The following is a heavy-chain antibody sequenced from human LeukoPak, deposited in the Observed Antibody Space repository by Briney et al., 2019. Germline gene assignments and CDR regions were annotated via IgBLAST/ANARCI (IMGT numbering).Heavy chain of an antibody. CDR3: ARDSSIWGNYGMDV. Sequence: ASVKVSCKASGGTFSSYAISWVRQAPGQGLEWMGWINPNSGGTNYAQKFQGRVTMTRDTSISTAYMELSRLRSDDTAVYYCARDSSIWGNYGMDVWGQGTTVTVSS. J-gene: IGHJ6*02. V-gene: IGHV1-2*02. D-gene: IGHD6-13*01. CDR2: INPNSGGT. CDR1: GGTFSSYA.